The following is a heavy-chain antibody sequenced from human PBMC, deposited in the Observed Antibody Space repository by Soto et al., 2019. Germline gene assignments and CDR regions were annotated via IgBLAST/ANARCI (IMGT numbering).Heavy chain of an antibody. CDR1: GYTFTSYY. J-gene: IGHJ3*02. Sequence: ASVKVSCKASGYTFTSYYMHWVRQAPGQGPEWMGIINLSGGSTSYAQKFQGRVTMTRDTSTSTVYMEPSSLRSEDTAVYYCARGADVLRYFDWLLTVDAFDIWGQGTMVTVSS. D-gene: IGHD3-9*01. V-gene: IGHV1-46*03. CDR3: ARGADVLRYFDWLLTVDAFDI. CDR2: INLSGGST.